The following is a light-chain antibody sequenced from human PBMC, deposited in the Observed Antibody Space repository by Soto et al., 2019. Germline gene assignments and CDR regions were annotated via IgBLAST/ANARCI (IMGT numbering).Light chain of an antibody. Sequence: EIFMTQSPATLSVSRWEIATLSWRASQSVSSNLAWYQQKPGQAPRLLIYGASTRATGIPARFSGSGSGTEFTLTISSLQSEDFAVYYCQQYNNWPTWTFGQGTKVDIK. CDR1: QSVSSN. V-gene: IGKV3-15*01. CDR2: GAS. J-gene: IGKJ1*01. CDR3: QQYNNWPTWT.